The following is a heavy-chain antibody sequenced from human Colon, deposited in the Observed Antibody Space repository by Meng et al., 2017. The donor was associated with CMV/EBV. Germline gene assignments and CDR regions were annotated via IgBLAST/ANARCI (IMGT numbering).Heavy chain of an antibody. CDR1: GFPIVSHY. CDR2: IYAVGTP. Sequence: LPLSCSASGFPIVSHYMAWVRQAPGKGLEWVSLIYAVGTPYYADSVKGRFTISRDNDKNIIDLQMSSLTADDTAIYYCVTGTTGYFDLWGQGTLVTVSS. CDR3: VTGTTGYFDL. V-gene: IGHV3-53*01. D-gene: IGHD1-7*01. J-gene: IGHJ4*02.